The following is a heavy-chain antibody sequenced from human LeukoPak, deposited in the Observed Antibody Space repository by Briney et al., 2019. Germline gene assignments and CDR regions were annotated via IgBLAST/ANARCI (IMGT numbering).Heavy chain of an antibody. CDR3: AREYGSGWPQPYDAFDI. V-gene: IGHV4-4*07. D-gene: IGHD6-19*01. CDR2: IYTSGST. CDR1: GGSISSYY. Sequence: SETLSLTCTVSGGSISSYYWSWIRQPAGKGLEWIGRIYTSGSTNYNPSLKSRVTMSADTTKNQFSLKLSSVTAADTAVYYCAREYGSGWPQPYDAFDIWGQGTMVTVSS. J-gene: IGHJ3*02.